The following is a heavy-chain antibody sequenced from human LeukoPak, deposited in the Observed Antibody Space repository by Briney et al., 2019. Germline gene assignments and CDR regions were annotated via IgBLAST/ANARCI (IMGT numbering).Heavy chain of an antibody. D-gene: IGHD4-17*01. Sequence: GESLKISCKGSGYIFTTYWIGWVRQMPGKGLEWMGIIYPGDSNSRYSPSFQGQVNISADKSLSTAYLHWSSLKASDSAMYDCVRSPRKFWYLDLWGRGTLVTVSS. CDR2: IYPGDSNS. CDR3: VRSPRKFWYLDL. V-gene: IGHV5-51*01. J-gene: IGHJ2*01. CDR1: GYIFTTYW.